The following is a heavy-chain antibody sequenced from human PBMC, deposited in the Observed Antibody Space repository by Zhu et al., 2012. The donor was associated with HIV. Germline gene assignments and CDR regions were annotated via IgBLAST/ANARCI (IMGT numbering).Heavy chain of an antibody. CDR3: AKSSYTRTRGSGTYIYYYYGMGV. J-gene: IGHJ6*02. V-gene: IGHV4-34*01. Sequence: QVQLQQWGAGLLKPSETLSLTCAVYNESFSDYYWSWIRQPPGKGLEWIGEINHSGSTNYNPSLKSRVTISLDTSKNQFSLKLTSVTAADTAVYYCAKSSYTRTRGSGTYIYYYYGMGVWGQGTTVTVSS. CDR2: INHSGST. CDR1: NESFSDYY. D-gene: IGHD3-10*01.